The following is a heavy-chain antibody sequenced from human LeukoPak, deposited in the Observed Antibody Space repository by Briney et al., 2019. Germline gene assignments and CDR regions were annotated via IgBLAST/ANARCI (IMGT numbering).Heavy chain of an antibody. D-gene: IGHD1-26*01. Sequence: GESLRLSCVASGFTFNTYNMNWVRQAPGKGLEWVSSITSSSSYIYYADSVKGRLTISRDNAKSSLYLQMNSLRDEDTAVYYCARDPYSGNYGDYYYYYMDVWGKGTTVTISS. CDR1: GFTFNTYN. CDR3: ARDPYSGNYGDYYYYYMDV. V-gene: IGHV3-21*01. CDR2: ITSSSSYI. J-gene: IGHJ6*03.